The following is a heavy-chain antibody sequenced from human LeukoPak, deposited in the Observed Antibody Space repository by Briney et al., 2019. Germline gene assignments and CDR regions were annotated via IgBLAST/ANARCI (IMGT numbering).Heavy chain of an antibody. CDR2: ISGSGGST. V-gene: IGHV3-23*01. Sequence: GGSLRLSCAASGFTFSGYAMTWVRQGPGKGLEWVSIISGSGGSTYYADSVKGRFTISRDNSKNTLYLQMNSLRAEDTAVYYCARLYSSSSGAVTPHDAFDIWGQGTMVTVSS. D-gene: IGHD6-6*01. CDR1: GFTFSGYA. J-gene: IGHJ3*02. CDR3: ARLYSSSSGAVTPHDAFDI.